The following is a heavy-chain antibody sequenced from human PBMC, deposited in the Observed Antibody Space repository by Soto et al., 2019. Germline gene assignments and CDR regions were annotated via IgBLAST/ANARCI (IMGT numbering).Heavy chain of an antibody. J-gene: IGHJ3*02. CDR2: IIPIFGTA. CDR3: ARSVRRDGYAKIRAFDI. V-gene: IGHV1-69*01. Sequence: QVQLVQSGAEVKKPGSSVKVSCKASGGTFSSYAISWVLQAPGQGLEWMGGIIPIFGTANYAQKFQGRVTITADESTSTAYMELSSLRSEDTAVYYCARSVRRDGYAKIRAFDIWGQGTMVTVSS. CDR1: GGTFSSYA. D-gene: IGHD5-12*01.